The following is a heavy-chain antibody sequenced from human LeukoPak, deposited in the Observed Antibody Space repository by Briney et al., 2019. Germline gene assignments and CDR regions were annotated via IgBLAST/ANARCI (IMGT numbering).Heavy chain of an antibody. CDR3: ARVLLWYYYDSSGYNNAFDI. J-gene: IGHJ3*02. D-gene: IGHD3-22*01. V-gene: IGHV3-21*01. CDR1: GFTFSSYN. Sequence: GGSLRLSCAASGFTFSSYNMNWVRQAPGKGLEWVSSISSSSSYIYYADSVKGRFTISRDNAKNSLYLQMNSLRAEDTAVYYCARVLLWYYYDSSGYNNAFDIWGQGTMVTVSS. CDR2: ISSSSSYI.